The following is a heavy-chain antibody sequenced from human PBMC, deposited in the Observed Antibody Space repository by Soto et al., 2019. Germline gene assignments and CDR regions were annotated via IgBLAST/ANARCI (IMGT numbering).Heavy chain of an antibody. CDR1: GGSISSYY. CDR2: IYYSGGT. V-gene: IGHV4-59*01. CDR3: ARSFTRSQHAGLDY. Sequence: QVQLQESGPGLVKPSETLSLTCTVSGGSISSYYWSWFRQPPGKGREWIGYIYYSGGTNYNPSLKSRVTTSVDTSKNQFSLKLSSVTADDTAVYYCARSFTRSQHAGLDYWGQGTLVTVSS. D-gene: IGHD1-26*01. J-gene: IGHJ4*02.